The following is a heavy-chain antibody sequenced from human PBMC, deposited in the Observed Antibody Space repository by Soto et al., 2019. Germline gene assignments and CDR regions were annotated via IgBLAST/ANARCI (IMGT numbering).Heavy chain of an antibody. CDR2: IYYSGST. Sequence: QLQLQESGPGLVKPSETLSLTCTVSGGSISSSSYYWGWIRQPPGKGLGWFGSIYYSGSTYYNPSCKCRVSISGVTPKNQFSLKLSSVSAADSAVYYCAIQDAYCTNGVCRIDFWGQGTLVNVSS. CDR3: AIQDAYCTNGVCRIDF. CDR1: GGSISSSSYY. V-gene: IGHV4-39*01. D-gene: IGHD2-8*01. J-gene: IGHJ4*02.